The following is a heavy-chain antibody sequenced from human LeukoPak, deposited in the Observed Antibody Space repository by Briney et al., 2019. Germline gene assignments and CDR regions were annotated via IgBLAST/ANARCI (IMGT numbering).Heavy chain of an antibody. J-gene: IGHJ3*02. V-gene: IGHV3-7*03. CDR2: IKEDGSKK. CDR1: GFSFSSYW. CDR3: ASPDYGMESDAFDI. D-gene: IGHD3-16*01. Sequence: PGGSLRLSCAASGFSFSSYWMNWVRRAPGKGLEWLANIKEDGSKKYYVDSVKGRFTISRDNAKNSLYLQMDSLRAEDTAVYYCASPDYGMESDAFDIWGQGTMVTVSS.